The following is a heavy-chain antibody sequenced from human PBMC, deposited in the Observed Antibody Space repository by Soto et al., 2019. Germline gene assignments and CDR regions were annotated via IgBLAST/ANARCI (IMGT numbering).Heavy chain of an antibody. D-gene: IGHD3-10*01. V-gene: IGHV4-61*08. Sequence: QVQLQESGPGLVKPSETLSLTCTVSGGSVSNSDYYWTWIRQPPGKGLEWIGYIYYSGRTNYNSSLKSRVSLSLETSKNQLSLKLSSVTAADTAVYYCAREHFVRGAIGVWGQGALVTVSS. J-gene: IGHJ4*02. CDR1: GGSVSNSDYY. CDR2: IYYSGRT. CDR3: AREHFVRGAIGV.